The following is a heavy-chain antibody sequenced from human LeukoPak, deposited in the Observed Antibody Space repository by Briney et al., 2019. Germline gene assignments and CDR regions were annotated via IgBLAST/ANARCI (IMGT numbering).Heavy chain of an antibody. CDR2: IKSKTDGGTT. CDR3: TTLLYYYGSGDLDY. CDR1: GFTFSNAW. J-gene: IGHJ4*02. Sequence: GSLILSCAASGFTFSNAWMSWVRQAPGKGLEWVGRIKSKTDGGTTDYAAPVKGRFTISRDDSKNTLYLQMNSLKTEDTAVYYCTTLLYYYGSGDLDYWGQGTLVTVSS. V-gene: IGHV3-15*01. D-gene: IGHD3-10*01.